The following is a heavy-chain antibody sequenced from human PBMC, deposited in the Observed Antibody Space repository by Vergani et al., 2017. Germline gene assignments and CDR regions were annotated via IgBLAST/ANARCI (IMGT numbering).Heavy chain of an antibody. J-gene: IGHJ4*02. CDR2: ISSSGSTI. Sequence: EVQLVESGGGLVQPGGSLRLSCAASGFTFSSYEMNWVRQAPGKGLEWVSYISSSGSTIYYADSVKGRFTISRDNSKNTLYLQMNSLRAEDTAVYYCARSSSPNDYWGQGTLVTVSS. D-gene: IGHD6-13*01. CDR1: GFTFSSYE. CDR3: ARSSSPNDY. V-gene: IGHV3-48*03.